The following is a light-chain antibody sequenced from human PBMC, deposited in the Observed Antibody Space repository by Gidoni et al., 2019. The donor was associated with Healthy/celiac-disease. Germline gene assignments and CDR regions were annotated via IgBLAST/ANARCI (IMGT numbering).Light chain of an antibody. V-gene: IGKV3-11*01. J-gene: IGKJ1*01. CDR3: QQRSNLPPWT. CDR2: DAS. CDR1: QTVCSY. Sequence: EIVLTQSPATLSLSPGQRATLSCRASQTVCSYLFWHQQKPGQAVRLLIYDASNRSTGIPARFSGSGSGTDFTLTISSLEPEDFSVYYCQQRSNLPPWTFXQXTKVELK.